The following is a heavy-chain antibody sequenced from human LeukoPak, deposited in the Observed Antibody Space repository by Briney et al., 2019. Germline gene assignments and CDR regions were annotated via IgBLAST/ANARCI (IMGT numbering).Heavy chain of an antibody. Sequence: PGGSLRLSCAASGFTFSSYLTSWVRQAPGKGLEWVANIKQDGSEKYYVDSVKGRFTISRDNAKNSLYLQMNSLRAEDTAVYYCARDESLTGTGLDYWGQGTLVTVSS. CDR1: GFTFSSYL. V-gene: IGHV3-7*01. CDR3: ARDESLTGTGLDY. CDR2: IKQDGSEK. D-gene: IGHD1-20*01. J-gene: IGHJ4*02.